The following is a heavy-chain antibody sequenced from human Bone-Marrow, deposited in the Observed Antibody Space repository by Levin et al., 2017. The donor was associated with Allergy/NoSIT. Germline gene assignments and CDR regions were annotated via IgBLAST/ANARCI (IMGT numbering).Heavy chain of an antibody. CDR2: ISFDGSDK. CDR3: ARDTFPDCSAGSCQFDY. Sequence: AGGSLRLSCAASGFSFSDYAMHWVRQAPGKGLEWVAIISFDGSDKYYADSVKGRFTISRDNSKNTLYLQMNSLRADDTAVFYCARDTFPDCSAGSCQFDYWGQGTLVTVSS. D-gene: IGHD2-15*01. CDR1: GFSFSDYA. J-gene: IGHJ4*02. V-gene: IGHV3-30-3*01.